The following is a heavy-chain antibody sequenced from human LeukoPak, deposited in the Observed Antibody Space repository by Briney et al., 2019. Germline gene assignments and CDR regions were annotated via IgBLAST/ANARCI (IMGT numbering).Heavy chain of an antibody. J-gene: IGHJ4*02. CDR2: IYYSGST. Sequence: GSLRLSCAASGFTVSNNYMSWVRQRPGKGLEWIGSIYYSGSTYYNPSLKSRVTTSVDTSKNQFSLKLSSVTAADTAVYYCARHLRWRTSFSPFDYWGQGTLVTVSS. CDR1: GFTVSNNY. CDR3: ARHLRWRTSFSPFDY. D-gene: IGHD3/OR15-3a*01. V-gene: IGHV4-39*01.